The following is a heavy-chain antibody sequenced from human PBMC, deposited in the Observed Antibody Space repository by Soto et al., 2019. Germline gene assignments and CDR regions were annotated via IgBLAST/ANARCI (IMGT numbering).Heavy chain of an antibody. CDR1: GFTFSSYS. CDR3: ARPLGNYYYYDMDV. D-gene: IGHD1-1*01. CDR2: ISSSSSYL. V-gene: IGHV3-21*01. Sequence: EVQLVESGGGLVKPGGSLRLSCAASGFTFSSYSMNWVRQAPGKGLEWVSSISSSSSYLYYADSVKGRFTISRDNAKNALYLQMNSLRAEDTAVYYCARPLGNYYYYDMDVWGRGTTVTVSS. J-gene: IGHJ6*02.